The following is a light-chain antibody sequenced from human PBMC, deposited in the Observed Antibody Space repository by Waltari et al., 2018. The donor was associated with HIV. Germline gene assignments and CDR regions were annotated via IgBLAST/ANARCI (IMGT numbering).Light chain of an antibody. J-gene: IGKJ3*01. Sequence: DIQMTWSPYPLSAYVGDRVTITCQASQDFGNYLNWYQYKPGNAPKLLIYDASNLETGVPLRFSGGGSGTDVTFIISSLQPEDIATYYCQQYDNLLSFGPGTKVDLK. CDR2: DAS. V-gene: IGKV1-33*01. CDR3: QQYDNLLS. CDR1: QDFGNY.